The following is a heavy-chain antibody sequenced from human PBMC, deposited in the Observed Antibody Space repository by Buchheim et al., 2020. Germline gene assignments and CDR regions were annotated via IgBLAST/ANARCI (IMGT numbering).Heavy chain of an antibody. V-gene: IGHV1-46*01. CDR3: ASDLEESIAPGFDP. D-gene: IGHD6-13*01. Sequence: QVQLVQSGAEVKKPGASVKVSCKASGYTFTSYYMHWVRQAPGQGLEWMGIINPSGGSTSYAQKFQGRVTMTRDTSTSTVYMALRSLRSEHTAVYHCASDLEESIAPGFDPWGQGTL. CDR1: GYTFTSYY. J-gene: IGHJ5*01. CDR2: INPSGGST.